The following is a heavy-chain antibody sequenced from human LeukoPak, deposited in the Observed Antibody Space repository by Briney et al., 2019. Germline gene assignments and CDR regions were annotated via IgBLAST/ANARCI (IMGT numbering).Heavy chain of an antibody. CDR2: ISGSGGST. CDR1: GFTFSSYA. Sequence: PGGSLRLSCAASGFTFSSYAMSWVRQAPGKGLEGVSAISGSGGSTYYADSVKGRFTISRDNSKTTLYLQMNSLRAEDTAVYYCARGVGVVPAAVDYWGQGTLVTVSS. J-gene: IGHJ4*02. CDR3: ARGVGVVPAAVDY. V-gene: IGHV3-23*01. D-gene: IGHD2-2*01.